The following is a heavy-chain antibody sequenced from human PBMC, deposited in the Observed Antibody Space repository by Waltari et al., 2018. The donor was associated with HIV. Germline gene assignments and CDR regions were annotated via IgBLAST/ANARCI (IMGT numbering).Heavy chain of an antibody. D-gene: IGHD4-17*01. V-gene: IGHV4-4*07. CDR2: ISTRGTT. J-gene: IGHJ5*02. CDR3: ARGDYDDYGGRNWFDP. Sequence: QVQLQESGPGLVKPSETLSLTCTVSGGSMTRYYWNWIRQPAGKGLEWIGRISTRGTTYYNPTLRSRVILSVDTSKTQFNLNLYSVTAADAVVYYCARGDYDDYGGRNWFDPWGQGTLVTVSS. CDR1: GGSMTRYY.